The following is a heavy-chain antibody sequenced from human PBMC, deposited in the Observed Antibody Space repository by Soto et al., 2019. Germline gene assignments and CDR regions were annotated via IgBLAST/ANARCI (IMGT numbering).Heavy chain of an antibody. J-gene: IGHJ4*02. CDR2: IFYSGST. Sequence: QVQLQESGPGLVKPSQTLSLTCTVSGGSISSGGYYWSWIRQHPEKGLEWIGYIFYSGSTYYNPSFKRRVTISVDTSKNQFSLKLISVTAADTAVYYCARAPGDYFDYWGQGTLVTVSS. V-gene: IGHV4-31*03. CDR1: GGSISSGGYY. CDR3: ARAPGDYFDY.